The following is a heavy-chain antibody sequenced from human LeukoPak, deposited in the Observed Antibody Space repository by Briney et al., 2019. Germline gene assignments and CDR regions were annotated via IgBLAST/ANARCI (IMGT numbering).Heavy chain of an antibody. D-gene: IGHD6-19*01. CDR3: VRGSGWFFGL. V-gene: IGHV3-7*01. CDR1: QFSISYAW. CDR2: IKEDGRDI. J-gene: IGHJ4*02. Sequence: PGGSLRLSCAASQFSISYAWMHWVRQAPGKGLEWVASIKEDGRDIHYLDSVKGRFSISRGNAKNSLYLEMNTLRAEDTAVYYCVRGSGWFFGLWGQGSLVTVSS.